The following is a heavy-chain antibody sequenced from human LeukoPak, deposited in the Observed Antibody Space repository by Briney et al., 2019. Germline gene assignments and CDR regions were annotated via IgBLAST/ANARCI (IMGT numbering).Heavy chain of an antibody. D-gene: IGHD4-23*01. V-gene: IGHV3-23*01. J-gene: IGHJ4*02. CDR2: ISGSGGNT. Sequence: GGSLRLSCAASGFTFSSYAMSWVRHPPGKGLEWVSAISGSGGNTYYADSVKGRLTISRDNSKNTLYLQMNSLRAEDTAVYYCAKIGVRWYYYWGQGTLVTVSS. CDR1: GFTFSSYA. CDR3: AKIGVRWYYY.